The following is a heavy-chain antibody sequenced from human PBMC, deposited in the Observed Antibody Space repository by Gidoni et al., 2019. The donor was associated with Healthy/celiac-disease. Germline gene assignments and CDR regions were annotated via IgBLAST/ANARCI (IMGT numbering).Heavy chain of an antibody. D-gene: IGHD3-3*01. V-gene: IGHV4-39*01. Sequence: QLQLQESGPGLVKPSETMSLTCTVSGGSISSSSYYWGWIRQPPGKGLEWIGSIYYIGITYYNPSLNRLVTISVDTSTNSVSLKLSSLTAAYTAVYYFAIQLCGVDYDFWSVYYPITDYYYYGMDVWGQGTTVTVSS. CDR2: IYYIGIT. CDR1: GGSISSSSYY. J-gene: IGHJ6*02. CDR3: AIQLCGVDYDFWSVYYPITDYYYYGMDV.